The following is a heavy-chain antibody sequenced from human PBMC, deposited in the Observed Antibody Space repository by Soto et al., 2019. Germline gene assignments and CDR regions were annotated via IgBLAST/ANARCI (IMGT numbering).Heavy chain of an antibody. V-gene: IGHV3-21*01. J-gene: IGHJ3*02. CDR3: ARDSERSLADAFDI. CDR1: GFTFSSYS. CDR2: ISSSSSYI. Sequence: GGSLRLSCAASGFTFSSYSMNWVRQAPGKGLEWVSSISSSSSYIYYADSVKGRFTISRDNAKNSLYLQMNSLRAEDTAVYYCARDSERSLADAFDIWGQGTMVTVSS. D-gene: IGHD1-1*01.